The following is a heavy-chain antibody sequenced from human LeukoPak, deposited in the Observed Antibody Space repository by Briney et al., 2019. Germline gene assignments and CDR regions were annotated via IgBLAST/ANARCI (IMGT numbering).Heavy chain of an antibody. CDR3: ATEKDYYYGMDV. CDR2: FDPEDGET. J-gene: IGHJ6*02. CDR1: GYTLTELS. Sequence: GASVKVSCKVSGYTLTELSMHWVRQAPGKGLEWMGGFDPEDGETIYAQKFQGRVIMTEDTSTDTAYMELSSLRSEDTAVYYCATEKDYYYGMDVWGQGTTVTVSS. V-gene: IGHV1-24*01.